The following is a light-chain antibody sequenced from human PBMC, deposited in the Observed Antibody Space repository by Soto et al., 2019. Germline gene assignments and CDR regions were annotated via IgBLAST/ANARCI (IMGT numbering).Light chain of an antibody. Sequence: EIMLTQSPATLSLSTGERATLSCRASQSISSSLAWYQQKPGQAPRLLIYDATNRATGLPPRCSGSGSGTDFTLTISSLEPEDSAVYYCQQRHMWPITFGHGTRLEIK. CDR2: DAT. CDR1: QSISSS. V-gene: IGKV3-11*01. J-gene: IGKJ5*01. CDR3: QQRHMWPIT.